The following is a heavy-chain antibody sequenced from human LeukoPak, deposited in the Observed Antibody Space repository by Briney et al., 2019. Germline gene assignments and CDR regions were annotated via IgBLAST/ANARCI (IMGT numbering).Heavy chain of an antibody. D-gene: IGHD3-22*01. J-gene: IGHJ4*02. Sequence: GASVKVSCKASGYTFTSYYIHWVRQAPGQGLEWMGIINPSGGSTSYAQNFQGRITVTRDTSTSTVYMELSSLRSEDTAVYYCARAVFHESSGSKYYFDYWGQGTLVTVSS. CDR2: INPSGGST. CDR3: ARAVFHESSGSKYYFDY. CDR1: GYTFTSYY. V-gene: IGHV1-46*01.